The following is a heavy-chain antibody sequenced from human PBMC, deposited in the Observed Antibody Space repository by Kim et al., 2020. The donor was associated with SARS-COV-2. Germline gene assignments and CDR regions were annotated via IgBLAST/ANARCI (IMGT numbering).Heavy chain of an antibody. CDR3: ARDRDGYIYIDY. CDR1: GGSISSGGYY. Sequence: SETLSLTCTVSGGSISSGGYYWSWIRQHPGKGLEWIGYIYYTGSTYYNPSLKSRVTISVDTSKNQFFLKLSSVTAADTAVYYCARDRDGYIYIDYWGQGALVTVSS. J-gene: IGHJ4*02. V-gene: IGHV4-31*03. D-gene: IGHD2-21*01. CDR2: IYYTGST.